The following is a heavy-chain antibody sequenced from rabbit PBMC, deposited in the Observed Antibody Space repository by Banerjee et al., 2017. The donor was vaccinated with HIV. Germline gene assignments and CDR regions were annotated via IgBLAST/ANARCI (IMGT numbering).Heavy chain of an antibody. D-gene: IGHD4-1*01. V-gene: IGHV1S47*01. CDR1: GFSLNNNYV. Sequence: QEQLEESGGDLVKPEGSLTLTCKASGFSLNNNYVMRWVRQAPGKGLEWIGCIDNGDGSTYYASWVNGRFTISRSTSLNTVTLQMTSLTAADTATYFCARGVAGSVDYVGVYYFSLWGQGTLVTVS. CDR2: IDNGDGST. CDR3: ARGVAGSVDYVGVYYFSL. J-gene: IGHJ4*01.